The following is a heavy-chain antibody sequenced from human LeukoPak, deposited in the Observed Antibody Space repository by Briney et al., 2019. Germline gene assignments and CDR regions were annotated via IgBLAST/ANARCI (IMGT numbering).Heavy chain of an antibody. J-gene: IGHJ6*04. CDR1: GFTFSNAW. V-gene: IGHV3-15*01. Sequence: GGSLRLSCAASGFTFSNAWMSWVRQAPGKGLEWVGRIKSKTDGGTKDYAAPVKGRFTISRDDSKNTLYLQMSSLKTEDTAVYYCTTGLGPYYYGSGSYPDYYYYGMDVWGKGTTVTVSS. D-gene: IGHD3-10*01. CDR2: IKSKTDGGTK. CDR3: TTGLGPYYYGSGSYPDYYYYGMDV.